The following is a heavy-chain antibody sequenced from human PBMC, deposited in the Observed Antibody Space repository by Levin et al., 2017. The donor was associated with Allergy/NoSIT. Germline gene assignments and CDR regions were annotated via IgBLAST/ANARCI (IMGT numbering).Heavy chain of an antibody. CDR1: GFTFSSYG. CDR3: AKDRDCSGGSCYWDAFDI. CDR2: ISYDGSNK. Sequence: PGGSLRLSCAASGFTFSSYGMHWVRQAPGKGLEWVAVISYDGSNKYYADSVKGRFTISRDNSKNTLYLQMNSLRAEETAVYYCAKDRDCSGGSCYWDAFDIWGQGTMVTVSS. V-gene: IGHV3-30*18. J-gene: IGHJ3*02. D-gene: IGHD2-15*01.